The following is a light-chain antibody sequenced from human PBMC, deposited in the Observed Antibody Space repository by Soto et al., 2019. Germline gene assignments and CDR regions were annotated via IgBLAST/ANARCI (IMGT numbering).Light chain of an antibody. V-gene: IGLV2-14*01. CDR1: SSDIGGYNY. J-gene: IGLJ3*02. CDR3: SAFTSSTTLA. Sequence: QSALTQPASVSGSPGQSITISCTGTSSDIGGYNYVSWYQQRPGKAPKLMIYEVSNRPSGVSNRFSGSKSGNAASLTISGLQAEDEADYYCSAFTSSTTLAFGGGTKLTVL. CDR2: EVS.